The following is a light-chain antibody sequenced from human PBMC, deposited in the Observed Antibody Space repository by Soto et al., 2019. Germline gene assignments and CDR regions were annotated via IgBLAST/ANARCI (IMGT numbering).Light chain of an antibody. Sequence: QSALTQPPSASGTPGQRVTISCSGSSSNIGSNTVNWYQQLPGTAPKLLIYSNNQRPSGVPDRFSGSKSGTSASLAICGLQSEDEADYYCAAWDDSLNGVVFGGGTKVTVL. CDR3: AAWDDSLNGVV. CDR1: SSNIGSNT. J-gene: IGLJ2*01. CDR2: SNN. V-gene: IGLV1-44*01.